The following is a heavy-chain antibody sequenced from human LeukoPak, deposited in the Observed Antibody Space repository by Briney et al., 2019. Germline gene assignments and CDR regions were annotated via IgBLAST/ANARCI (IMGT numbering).Heavy chain of an antibody. Sequence: ASVKVSCKASGYTFTSYYMHWVRQAPGQGLEWMGVANPTGGSTVYAERFQGRVTMTRDTSTSTVSMELSSLISEDTAMYYCARDPSGDFWSGPGFWGQGTLVTVSS. D-gene: IGHD3-3*01. CDR2: ANPTGGST. V-gene: IGHV1-46*01. J-gene: IGHJ4*02. CDR3: ARDPSGDFWSGPGF. CDR1: GYTFTSYY.